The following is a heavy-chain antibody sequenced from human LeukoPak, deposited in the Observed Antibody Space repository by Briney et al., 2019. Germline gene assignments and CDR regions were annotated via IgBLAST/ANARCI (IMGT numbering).Heavy chain of an antibody. CDR3: ARDPIVRSVPLDH. Sequence: ASVKVSCKASGYIFTGYYMHCVRQAPGQGLEWMGWINPNSGDTRYAQKFQGRVTMTRDTSISTAYMELSSLRSDDTAVYYCARDPIVRSVPLDHWGQGTLVTVSS. V-gene: IGHV1-2*02. J-gene: IGHJ4*02. CDR2: INPNSGDT. D-gene: IGHD3-10*01. CDR1: GYIFTGYY.